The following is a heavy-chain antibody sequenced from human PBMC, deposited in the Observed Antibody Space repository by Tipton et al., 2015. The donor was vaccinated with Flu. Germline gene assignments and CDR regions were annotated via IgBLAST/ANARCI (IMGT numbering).Heavy chain of an antibody. CDR2: ISWDSVNI. CDR3: VKDSKAGMNRFYAFDF. D-gene: IGHD6-13*01. CDR1: GFTFDNYA. Sequence: AASGFTFDNYAMHWVRQAPGKGLEWVSGISWDSVNIGYGGSVKGRFTISRDNAKKSLYLEMNSLRAEDTALYFCVKDSKAGMNRFYAFDFLGQGTMVTVSS. V-gene: IGHV3-9*01. J-gene: IGHJ3*01.